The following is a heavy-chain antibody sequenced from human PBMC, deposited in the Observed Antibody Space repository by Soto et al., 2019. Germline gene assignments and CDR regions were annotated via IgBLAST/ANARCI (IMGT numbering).Heavy chain of an antibody. CDR2: IKTDGSNP. J-gene: IGHJ6*02. D-gene: IGHD2-15*01. Sequence: EVQLVESGGGLVQPGGSLRLSCAASGFTFNKFWMHLVRQAPGKGQVWVSRIKTDGSNPNYADSVEARFTISSDNAKNTLYLQMNSLRAEDTAVYYCASKQVIGYYYGLYVWGQATTFTASS. CDR3: ASKQVIGYYYGLYV. CDR1: GFTFNKFW. V-gene: IGHV3-74*01.